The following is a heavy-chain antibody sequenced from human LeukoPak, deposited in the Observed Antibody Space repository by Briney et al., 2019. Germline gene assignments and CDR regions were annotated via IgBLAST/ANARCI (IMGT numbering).Heavy chain of an antibody. CDR1: GYSFTGYY. CDR3: ARVVLYCSGGSCYLFDY. J-gene: IGHJ4*02. Sequence: EASVKVSCKASGYSFTGYYMHWVRQAPGQGLEWMGWISAYNGNTNYAQKLQGRVTMTTDTSTSTAYMELRSLRSDDTAVYYCARVVLYCSGGSCYLFDYWGQGTLVTVSS. D-gene: IGHD2-15*01. CDR2: ISAYNGNT. V-gene: IGHV1-18*04.